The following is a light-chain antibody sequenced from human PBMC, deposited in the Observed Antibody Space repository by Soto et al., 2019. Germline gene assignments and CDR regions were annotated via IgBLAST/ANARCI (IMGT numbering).Light chain of an antibody. Sequence: QSALTQPASVSGSPGQSITISCTGTSSDIGAYNFVSWYQQHPGKAPKLMLYDVNIRPSGVSNRFSGSKSGNTASLTISGLKAEDEADYYCNSWTTSTTMIFGGGTKVTVL. V-gene: IGLV2-14*03. CDR2: DVN. CDR1: SSDIGAYNF. J-gene: IGLJ2*01. CDR3: NSWTTSTTMI.